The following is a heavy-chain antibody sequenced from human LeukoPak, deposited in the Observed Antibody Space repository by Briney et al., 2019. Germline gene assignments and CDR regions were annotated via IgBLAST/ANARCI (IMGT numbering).Heavy chain of an antibody. J-gene: IGHJ6*03. CDR2: MNPNSGNT. CDR3: ARGYGYQLLDYYMDV. Sequence: ASVKVSCKASGYTFTSYDINWVRQATGQGLEWTGWMNPNSGNTGYAQKFQGRVTITRNTSISTAYMELSSLRSEDTAVYYCARGYGYQLLDYYMDVWGKGTTVTVSS. D-gene: IGHD2-2*01. V-gene: IGHV1-8*03. CDR1: GYTFTSYD.